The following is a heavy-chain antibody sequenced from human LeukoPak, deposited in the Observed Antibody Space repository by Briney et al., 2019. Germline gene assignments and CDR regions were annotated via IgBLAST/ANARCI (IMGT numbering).Heavy chain of an antibody. CDR3: ARGTEGGSGWDLTY. CDR1: GYTFINFF. D-gene: IGHD6-19*01. J-gene: IGHJ4*02. Sequence: ASVKVSCKASGYTFINFFMHWVRQAPGQGLEWMGWINPNSGGTNLAQKFQGRVTMTRDTSISTAYMELSGLRSDDTAVYFCARGTEGGSGWDLTYWGQGTLVTVSS. V-gene: IGHV1-2*02. CDR2: INPNSGGT.